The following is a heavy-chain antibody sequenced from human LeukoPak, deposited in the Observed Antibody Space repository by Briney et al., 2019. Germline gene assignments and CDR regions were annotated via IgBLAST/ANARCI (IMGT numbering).Heavy chain of an antibody. CDR2: IYSGGST. V-gene: IGHV3-66*02. J-gene: IGHJ6*03. CDR3: ARGVVPAATRYYYYMDV. D-gene: IGHD2-2*01. CDR1: GFTVSSNY. Sequence: GGSLRLSCAASGFTVSSNYMSWVRQAPGKGLEWVSVIYSGGSTYYADSVKGRFTISRDNSKNTLYLQMNSLRAEDTAVYYCARGVVPAATRYYYYMDVWGKGTTVNLSS.